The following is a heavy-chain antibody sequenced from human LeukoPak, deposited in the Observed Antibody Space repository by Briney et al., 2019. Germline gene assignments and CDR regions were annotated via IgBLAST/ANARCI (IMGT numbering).Heavy chain of an antibody. Sequence: GGSLRLSCAASGFTFSTYAMSWVRQAPGKGLEWVSAISGSGDSTYYADSVKGRFTISRDNSKITLYLQMNSLRAEDTAVYYCAKWKGIAEMPFDYWGQGTLVTVSS. J-gene: IGHJ4*02. D-gene: IGHD6-13*01. CDR2: ISGSGDST. CDR3: AKWKGIAEMPFDY. V-gene: IGHV3-23*01. CDR1: GFTFSTYA.